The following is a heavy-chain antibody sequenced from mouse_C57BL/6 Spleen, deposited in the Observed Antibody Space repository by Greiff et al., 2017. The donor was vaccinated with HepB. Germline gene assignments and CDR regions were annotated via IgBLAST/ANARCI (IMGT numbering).Heavy chain of an antibody. V-gene: IGHV5-6*01. CDR1: GFTFSSYG. Sequence: EVQVVESGGDLVKPGGSLKLSCAASGFTFSSYGMSWVRQTPDKRLEWVATISSGGSYTYYPDSVKGRFTISRDNAKNTLYLQMSSLKSEDTAMYYCARHSGYGWFAYWGQGTLVTVSA. J-gene: IGHJ3*01. D-gene: IGHD2-2*01. CDR3: ARHSGYGWFAY. CDR2: ISSGGSYT.